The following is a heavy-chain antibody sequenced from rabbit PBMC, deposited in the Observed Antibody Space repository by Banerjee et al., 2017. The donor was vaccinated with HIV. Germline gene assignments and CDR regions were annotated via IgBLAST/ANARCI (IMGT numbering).Heavy chain of an antibody. CDR3: ARVTYTGYTYPTYYFNL. Sequence: QEQLEESGGDLVKPEGSLTLTCTASGFSFSSSYWICWVRQAPGKGLEWIACINTSSGNTVYASWAKGRFTISKTSSTTVTLQMTSLTAADTATYFCARVTYTGYTYPTYYFNLWGPGTLVTVS. J-gene: IGHJ4*01. V-gene: IGHV1S45*01. CDR1: GFSFSSSYW. CDR2: INTSSGNT. D-gene: IGHD6-1*01.